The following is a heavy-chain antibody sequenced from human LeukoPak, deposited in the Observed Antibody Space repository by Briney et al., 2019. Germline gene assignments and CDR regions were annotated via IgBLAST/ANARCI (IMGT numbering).Heavy chain of an antibody. J-gene: IGHJ4*02. CDR1: GFTFSNAY. Sequence: PGGSLRLSCTASGFTFSNAYMSWVRQAPGKGLEWVGRIKSKAHGGTTEYAAPVKGRFTISRDDSKNTLSLQMNSLQTEDAALYYCATYSSSYYYFVYWGQGTLVTVSS. D-gene: IGHD6-13*01. V-gene: IGHV3-15*01. CDR2: IKSKAHGGTT. CDR3: ATYSSSYYYFVY.